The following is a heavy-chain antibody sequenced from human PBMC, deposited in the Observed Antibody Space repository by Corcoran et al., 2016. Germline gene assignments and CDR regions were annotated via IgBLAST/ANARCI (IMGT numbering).Heavy chain of an antibody. CDR3: ARGGDCSGGSCQSNWFDP. Sequence: QAQLQESGPGLVKPSQTLSLTCTVSGGSISCGGYYWSWIRQHPGKGLEWIGYIYYSGSTYYNPSLKSRVTISVDTSKNQFYLKLSAVTAADTAVYYCARGGDCSGGSCQSNWFDPWGQGTLFTVSS. J-gene: IGHJ5*02. D-gene: IGHD2-15*01. V-gene: IGHV4-31*03. CDR2: IYYSGST. CDR1: GGSISCGGYY.